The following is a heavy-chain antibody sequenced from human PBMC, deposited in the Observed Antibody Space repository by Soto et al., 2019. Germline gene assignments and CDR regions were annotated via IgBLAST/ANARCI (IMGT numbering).Heavy chain of an antibody. D-gene: IGHD1-1*01. CDR3: ARAGVDATGYDH. CDR1: GGTLNSYA. J-gene: IGHJ4*01. Sequence: QVQLVQSGAEVKKPGSSVKVSCKASGGTLNSYAFSWVRLAPGQGLEWMGGIIPIFEKTTYAQKFQGRVTITAHESTSTVHMELSSLSSEDTAMYFCARAGVDATGYDHWGHGTLVTVSS. V-gene: IGHV1-69*01. CDR2: IIPIFEKT.